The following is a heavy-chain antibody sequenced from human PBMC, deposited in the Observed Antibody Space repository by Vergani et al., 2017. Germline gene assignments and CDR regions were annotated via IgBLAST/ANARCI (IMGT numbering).Heavy chain of an antibody. J-gene: IGHJ4*02. CDR1: GFTFSDYY. CDR2: ISSSSSYT. V-gene: IGHV3-11*06. D-gene: IGHD5-12*01. Sequence: VQLVESGGGLVQPGGSLRLSCAASGFTFSDYYMSWIRQAPGKGLEWVSYISSSSSYTNYADSVKGRFTISRDNAKNSLYLQMNSLRAEDTAVYYCARETVVVDIVATTLTYYFDYWGQGTLVTVSS. CDR3: ARETVVVDIVATTLTYYFDY.